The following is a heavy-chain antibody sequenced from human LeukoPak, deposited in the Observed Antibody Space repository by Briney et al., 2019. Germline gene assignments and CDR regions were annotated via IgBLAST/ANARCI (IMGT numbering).Heavy chain of an antibody. Sequence: GGSLRLSCAASGFTFSNYAMNWVRQAPGKGLEWVAVISYDGSNKYYADSVKGRFTISRDNSKNTLYLQMNSLRAEDTAVYYCASGYDSSYFQHWGQGTLVTVSS. D-gene: IGHD3-22*01. CDR2: ISYDGSNK. CDR3: ASGYDSSYFQH. J-gene: IGHJ1*01. V-gene: IGHV3-30-3*01. CDR1: GFTFSNYA.